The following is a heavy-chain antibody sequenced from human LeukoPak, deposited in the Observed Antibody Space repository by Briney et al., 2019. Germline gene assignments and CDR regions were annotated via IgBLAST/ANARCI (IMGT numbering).Heavy chain of an antibody. CDR3: ATPPPTVTKSTEGGWSPP. CDR2: IIPILGIG. CDR1: GGTFSSYA. Sequence: SVKVSCKASGGTFSSYAISWVRQAPGQGLEWMGRIIPILGIGNYAQKFQGRVTIIEDKSTSTAYVELSSLRSEDTAVYYCATPPPTVTKSTEGGWSPPWGQGPLVPVSS. D-gene: IGHD4-11*01. J-gene: IGHJ5*02. V-gene: IGHV1-69*04.